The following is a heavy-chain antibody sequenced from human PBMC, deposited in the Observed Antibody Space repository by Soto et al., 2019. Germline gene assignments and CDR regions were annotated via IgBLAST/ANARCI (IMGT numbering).Heavy chain of an antibody. V-gene: IGHV3-9*01. D-gene: IGHD5-12*01. CDR2: ISWNSGSI. CDR1: GFTFDDYA. J-gene: IGHJ4*02. CDR3: AKVQEMATITSYFDY. Sequence: GGSLRLSCAASGFTFDDYAMHWVRQAPGKGLEWVSGISWNSGSIGYADSVKGRFTISRDNAKNSLYLQMNSLRTEDTALYYCAKVQEMATITSYFDYWGQGTLVTVSS.